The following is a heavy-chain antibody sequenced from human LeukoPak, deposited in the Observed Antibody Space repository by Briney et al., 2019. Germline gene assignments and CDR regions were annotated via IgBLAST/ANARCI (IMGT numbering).Heavy chain of an antibody. D-gene: IGHD4-17*01. V-gene: IGHV3-9*03. CDR2: ISWNSGCI. J-gene: IGHJ4*02. CDR3: AKDIGRYGDAYFDY. Sequence: PGGSLRLSCAASGFTFDDYAMHWVRQAPGKGLEWVSSISWNSGCIGYADSVKGRFTISRDNAKKSLFLQMNSLRAEDMALYYCAKDIGRYGDAYFDYWGQGTLVTVSS. CDR1: GFTFDDYA.